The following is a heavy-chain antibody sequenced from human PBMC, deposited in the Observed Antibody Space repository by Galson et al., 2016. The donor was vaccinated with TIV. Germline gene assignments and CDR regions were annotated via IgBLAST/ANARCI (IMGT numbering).Heavy chain of an antibody. CDR3: ARGDNPVPSFYFDY. Sequence: SLRLSCAASGFTFSNYWMHWVRQVPGKGLVWVSRINTDGSTTTYVDSVEGQFTISRDNAKNTLFLQMTSLRAEDTAVYYCARGDNPVPSFYFDYWGQGTLVTVSS. V-gene: IGHV3-74*01. CDR2: INTDGSTT. D-gene: IGHD2-2*01. J-gene: IGHJ4*02. CDR1: GFTFSNYW.